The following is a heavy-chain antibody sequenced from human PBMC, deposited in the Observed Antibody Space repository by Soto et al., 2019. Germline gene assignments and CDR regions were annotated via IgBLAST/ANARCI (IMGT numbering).Heavy chain of an antibody. CDR3: ARAYAIEKLGWFDA. Sequence: VQLVQSGAEVKKPGESLKISCKGSGFSFTNYWIAWLRQMPGKGLEWMGIIYPGDSDPRYSPSFQGQVPISADRSISTAYLQWSSLNASDTAIYYCARAYAIEKLGWFDAWGQGTLVRVSS. V-gene: IGHV5-51*01. CDR1: GFSFTNYW. J-gene: IGHJ5*02. D-gene: IGHD3-16*01. CDR2: IYPGDSDP.